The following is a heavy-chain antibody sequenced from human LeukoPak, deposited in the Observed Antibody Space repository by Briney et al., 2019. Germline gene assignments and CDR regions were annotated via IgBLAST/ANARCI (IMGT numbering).Heavy chain of an antibody. J-gene: IGHJ4*02. CDR3: ARGLWFQTYYFDY. V-gene: IGHV4-34*01. D-gene: IGHD2-21*01. CDR1: GGSFSGYY. CDR2: INHSGST. Sequence: SETLSLTCAVYGGSFSGYYWSWIRQPPGKGLEWIGEINHSGSTNYNPPLKRRVTISVDTSKNQFSLKLSSVTAADTAVYYCARGLWFQTYYFDYWGQGTLVTVSS.